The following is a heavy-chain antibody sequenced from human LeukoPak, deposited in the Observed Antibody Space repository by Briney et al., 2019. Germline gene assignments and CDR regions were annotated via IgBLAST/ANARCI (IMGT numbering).Heavy chain of an antibody. J-gene: IGHJ4*02. CDR3: AKVGFSEMEWLLYSDH. Sequence: GRSLRLSCAASGFTFSSYAMHWVRQAPGKGLEWAAVIWYDGSNKYYADSVKGRFTISRDNSKNTLYLQMNSLRAEDTAVYYCAKVGFSEMEWLLYSDHWGQGTLVTVSS. CDR1: GFTFSSYA. CDR2: IWYDGSNK. D-gene: IGHD3-3*01. V-gene: IGHV3-33*06.